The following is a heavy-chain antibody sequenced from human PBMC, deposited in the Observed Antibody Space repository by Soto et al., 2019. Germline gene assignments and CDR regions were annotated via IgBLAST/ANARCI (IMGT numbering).Heavy chain of an antibody. CDR3: ARYPNPTVAGLPFDL. J-gene: IGHJ4*01. Sequence: EVQLVESGGGLVQPGGSLRLSCAASGFTFSSYWMSWVRQAPGKGLDWVAHTRQDGGQEYYVDSVKGRFTISRDNAKNSLYLQMNSLRVEDTAVYYCARYPNPTVAGLPFDLWGHGTLVTVSS. CDR1: GFTFSSYW. D-gene: IGHD6-19*01. V-gene: IGHV3-7*03. CDR2: TRQDGGQE.